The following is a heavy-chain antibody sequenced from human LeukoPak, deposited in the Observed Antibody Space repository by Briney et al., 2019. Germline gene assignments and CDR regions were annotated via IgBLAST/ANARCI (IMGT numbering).Heavy chain of an antibody. Sequence: GGSLRLSCTASGFPFIEYSMNWVRQAPGKGLEWISYIGIDSGNTKYADSVRGRFTISADKAKNSLYLQMNSLRVEDTAVCYCARDHNYAFDNWGQGTLVSVAS. D-gene: IGHD1-1*01. V-gene: IGHV3-48*01. CDR1: GFPFIEYS. CDR3: ARDHNYAFDN. CDR2: IGIDSGNT. J-gene: IGHJ4*02.